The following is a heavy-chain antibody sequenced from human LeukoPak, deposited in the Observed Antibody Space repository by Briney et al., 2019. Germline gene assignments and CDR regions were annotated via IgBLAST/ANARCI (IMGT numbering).Heavy chain of an antibody. Sequence: ASVKVSCKASGYTFTSYDINWVRQATGQGLEWIGWMNPNSGNTGYAQKFQGRVTMTRNTSISTAYMELSSLRSEDTAVYYCARRPRRSGKGNWFDPWGQGTLVTVSS. CDR1: GYTFTSYD. V-gene: IGHV1-8*01. J-gene: IGHJ5*02. CDR2: MNPNSGNT. CDR3: ARRPRRSGKGNWFDP. D-gene: IGHD3-10*01.